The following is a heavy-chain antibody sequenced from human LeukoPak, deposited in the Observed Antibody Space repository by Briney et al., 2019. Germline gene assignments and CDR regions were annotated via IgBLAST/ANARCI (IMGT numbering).Heavy chain of an antibody. Sequence: VIYSGGSTYYADSVKGRFTISRDNSKNTLYLQMNSLRAEDTAVYYCARDPSIAAASDAFDIWGQGTMVTVSS. V-gene: IGHV3-66*01. J-gene: IGHJ3*02. CDR2: IYSGGST. D-gene: IGHD6-13*01. CDR3: ARDPSIAAASDAFDI.